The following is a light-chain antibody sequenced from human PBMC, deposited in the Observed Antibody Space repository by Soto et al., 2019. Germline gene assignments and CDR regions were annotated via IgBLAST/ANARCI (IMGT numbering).Light chain of an antibody. V-gene: IGLV2-14*01. CDR1: SSDVGGYNY. CDR3: SSYTTSNTRQIV. Sequence: QSALTQPASLSVSPGQSITISCTGTSSDVGGYNYVSWYQQHPGKAPKFMIYDVSNRPSGVSNRFSGSKSGNTASLTISGLQAEDEADYYCSSYTTSNTRQIVFGTGTKLTVL. CDR2: DVS. J-gene: IGLJ1*01.